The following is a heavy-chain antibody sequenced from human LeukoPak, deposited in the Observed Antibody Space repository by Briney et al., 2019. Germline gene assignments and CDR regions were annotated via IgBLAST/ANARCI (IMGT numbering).Heavy chain of an antibody. J-gene: IGHJ4*02. D-gene: IGHD6-19*01. Sequence: SSETLSLTCTVSGGSMSSSSYFWGWIRQPPGKGLEWIGSIYYSGSTYYNPSLKSRVTISVDTSKNQFSLKLSSVTAADTAVYYCARDAVAGGFDYWGQGTLVTVSS. CDR2: IYYSGST. CDR3: ARDAVAGGFDY. V-gene: IGHV4-39*07. CDR1: GGSMSSSSYF.